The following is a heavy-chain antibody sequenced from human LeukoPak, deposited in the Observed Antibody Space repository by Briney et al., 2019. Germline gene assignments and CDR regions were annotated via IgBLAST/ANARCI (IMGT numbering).Heavy chain of an antibody. V-gene: IGHV1-18*01. CDR3: ARFSALGIVLDY. CDR2: ISAYNGNT. Sequence: ASVKVSCTASGYTFTSYGISWARQAPGQGLEWMGWISAYNGNTNYAQKLQGRVTMTTDTSTSTAYMELRSLRSDDTAVYYCARFSALGIVLDYWGQGTLVTVSS. D-gene: IGHD2/OR15-2a*01. CDR1: GYTFTSYG. J-gene: IGHJ4*02.